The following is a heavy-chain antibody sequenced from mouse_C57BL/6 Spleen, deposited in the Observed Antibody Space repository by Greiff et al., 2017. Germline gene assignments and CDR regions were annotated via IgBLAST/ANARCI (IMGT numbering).Heavy chain of an antibody. V-gene: IGHV1-82*01. Sequence: QVQLQQSGPELVKPGASVKISCKASGYAFSSSWMNWVKQRPGKGLEWIGRIYPGDGDTNYNGKFKGKATLTADKSSSTAYMQLSSLTSEDSAVYFCARDHYYGSSDYYAMDYWGQGTSVTVSS. J-gene: IGHJ4*01. CDR3: ARDHYYGSSDYYAMDY. CDR2: IYPGDGDT. D-gene: IGHD1-1*01. CDR1: GYAFSSSW.